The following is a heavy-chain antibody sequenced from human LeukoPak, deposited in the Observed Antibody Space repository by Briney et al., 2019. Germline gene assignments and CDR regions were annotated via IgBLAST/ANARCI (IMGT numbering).Heavy chain of an antibody. Sequence: PGGSLRFSCAASGFIFSRYWMSWVRQAPGKGLEWVANIKEDGGEIYYVDSVKGRFTISRDNTKNSLFLQMNSLRAEDTAVYHCARDDYYSNADWGQGTLVTVSS. CDR2: IKEDGGEI. CDR1: GFIFSRYW. CDR3: ARDDYYSNAD. V-gene: IGHV3-7*01. J-gene: IGHJ4*02. D-gene: IGHD3-22*01.